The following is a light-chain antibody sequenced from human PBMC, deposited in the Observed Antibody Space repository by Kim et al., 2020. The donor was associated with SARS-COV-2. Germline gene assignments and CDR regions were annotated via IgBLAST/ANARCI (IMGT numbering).Light chain of an antibody. CDR1: QSISSN. Sequence: PGTLSVSPGERATLSCRASQSISSNLAWYQQKPGQAPRLLIYAASTRATGIPGRFSGSGSGTEFTLTISSLQSEDFAVYYCQHRTFGQGTKVDIK. V-gene: IGKV3-15*01. CDR3: QHRT. CDR2: AAS. J-gene: IGKJ1*01.